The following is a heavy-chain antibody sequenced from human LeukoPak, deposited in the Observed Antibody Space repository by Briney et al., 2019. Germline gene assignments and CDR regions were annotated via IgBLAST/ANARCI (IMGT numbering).Heavy chain of an antibody. J-gene: IGHJ4*02. CDR3: ARAVAGFFDY. CDR1: GGSISSSSYY. V-gene: IGHV4-39*01. Sequence: SETLSRTCTVSGGSISSSSYYWGWIRQPPGKGLEWIGSIYYSGSTYYNPSLKSRVTISVDTSKNQFSLKLSSVTAADTAVYYCARAVAGFFDYWGQGTLVTVSS. D-gene: IGHD6-19*01. CDR2: IYYSGST.